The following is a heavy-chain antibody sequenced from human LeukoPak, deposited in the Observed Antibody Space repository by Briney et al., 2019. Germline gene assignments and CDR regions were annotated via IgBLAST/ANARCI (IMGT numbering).Heavy chain of an antibody. CDR3: ARGYSYGHDY. Sequence: ASVKVSCKASGGTFSSYAISWVRQAPGQGLEWMGIINPSGGSTSYAQKFQGRVTMTRDVSTSTVYMELSSLRSEDTAVYYCARGYSYGHDYWGQGTLVTVSS. J-gene: IGHJ4*02. CDR1: GGTFSSYA. V-gene: IGHV1-46*01. CDR2: INPSGGST. D-gene: IGHD5-18*01.